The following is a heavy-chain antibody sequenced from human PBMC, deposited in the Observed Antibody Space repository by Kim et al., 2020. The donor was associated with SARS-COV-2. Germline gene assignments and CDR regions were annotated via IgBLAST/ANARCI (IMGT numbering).Heavy chain of an antibody. V-gene: IGHV1-46*01. Sequence: ASVKVSCKASGYTFTSYYMHWVRQAPGQGLEWMGIINPSGGSTSYAQKFQGRVTMTRDTSTSTVYMELSSLRSEDTAVYYCARGEWVFVTMVLGVISPEGYWGQGTLVTVSS. CDR3: ARGEWVFVTMVLGVISPEGY. J-gene: IGHJ4*02. D-gene: IGHD3-10*01. CDR1: GYTFTSYY. CDR2: INPSGGST.